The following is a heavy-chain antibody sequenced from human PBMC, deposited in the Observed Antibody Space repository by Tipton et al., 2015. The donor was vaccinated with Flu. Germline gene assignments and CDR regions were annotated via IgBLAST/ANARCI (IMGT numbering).Heavy chain of an antibody. J-gene: IGHJ4*02. CDR3: ARQIGGGDCY. Sequence: SLRLSCAASGFTFSDYWISWVRQAPGKGLEWVANIKQDGSEKYYVDSVKGRFTISRDNAKNSLYLQMNSLRAEDTAVYYCARQIGGGDCYWGQGTLVTVST. CDR1: GFTFSDYW. CDR2: IKQDGSEK. V-gene: IGHV3-7*03. D-gene: IGHD2-21*01.